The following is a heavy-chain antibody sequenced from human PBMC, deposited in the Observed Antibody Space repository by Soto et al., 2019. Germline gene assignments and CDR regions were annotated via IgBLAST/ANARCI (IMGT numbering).Heavy chain of an antibody. D-gene: IGHD2-2*01. V-gene: IGHV5-51*01. Sequence: PGEALKASCKGSGYSFTSYWLGWVRQMPGKGLEWMGGIFPGDSDNRYSPSFQGQVTLSADKPISTAYLQWSSLKASDTPMYYCASHVTRRRYCSSTSCPADYYYGMDLWGQGTTVTVPS. CDR1: GYSFTSYW. J-gene: IGHJ6*02. CDR2: IFPGDSDN. CDR3: ASHVTRRRYCSSTSCPADYYYGMDL.